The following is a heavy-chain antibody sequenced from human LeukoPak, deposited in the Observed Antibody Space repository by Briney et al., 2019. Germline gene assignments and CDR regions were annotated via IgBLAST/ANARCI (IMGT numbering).Heavy chain of an antibody. D-gene: IGHD1-26*01. CDR2: ITSTGSYT. V-gene: IGHV3-21*01. CDR3: ARDPYSGSYGDSYYYYMDV. J-gene: IGHJ6*03. CDR1: GFTFSSYN. Sequence: GGSLRLSCAASGFTFSSYNMNWVRQAPGKGLEWVSSITSTGSYTFYADSVKGRFTISRDNAKNSLYLQMNSLRAEDTAIYYCARDPYSGSYGDSYYYYMDVWGKGTTVAISS.